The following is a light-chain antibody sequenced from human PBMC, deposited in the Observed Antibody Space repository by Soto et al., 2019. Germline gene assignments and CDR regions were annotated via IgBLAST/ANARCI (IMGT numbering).Light chain of an antibody. CDR3: QKYDSAPLT. CDR2: AAS. J-gene: IGKJ4*01. CDR1: QGISNN. Sequence: DIQMTQSPSSLSASVGDRVTIACRASQGISNNLAWYQQKPGKVPKLLIYAASTLESGVPSRFSGSRSGTAFTLTISSLQPEDVATYYCQKYDSAPLTFGGGTKVEIK. V-gene: IGKV1-27*01.